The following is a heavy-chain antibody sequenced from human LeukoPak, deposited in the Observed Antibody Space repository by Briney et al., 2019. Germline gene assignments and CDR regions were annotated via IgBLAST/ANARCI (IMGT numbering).Heavy chain of an antibody. CDR2: IYCSGST. CDR3: ARLSYESSGYPDY. CDR1: GGSISSNGYY. D-gene: IGHD3-22*01. V-gene: IGHV4-39*01. Sequence: SSETLSLTCTVSGGSISSNGYYWGWIRQPPGKGLEWIGNIYCSGSTFYNPSLKSRVTISVDTSKNQFSLRLSSVTAADMAVYYCARLSYESSGYPDYWGQGTLVTVSS. J-gene: IGHJ4*02.